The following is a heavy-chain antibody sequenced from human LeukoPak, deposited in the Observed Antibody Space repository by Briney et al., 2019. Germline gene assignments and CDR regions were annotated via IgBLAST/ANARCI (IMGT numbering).Heavy chain of an antibody. J-gene: IGHJ4*02. CDR2: TYYRSKWYN. CDR1: GDSVSSNSAA. Sequence: SQTLSLTCAISGDSVSSNSAAWNWIRQSPSRGLEWLGRTYYRSKWYNDYAVSVKSRITINPDTSKYQFSLQLNSVTPEDTAVYYCARSVPDYYGSGSYFVSNYFDYWGQGTLVTVSS. V-gene: IGHV6-1*01. D-gene: IGHD3-10*01. CDR3: ARSVPDYYGSGSYFVSNYFDY.